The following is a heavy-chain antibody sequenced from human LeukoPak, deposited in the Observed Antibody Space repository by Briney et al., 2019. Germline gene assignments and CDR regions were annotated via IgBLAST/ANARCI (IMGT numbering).Heavy chain of an antibody. J-gene: IGHJ6*03. CDR3: ARQYCSSTSCYSPGGGYYYYYMDV. Sequence: ASVKVSCKASGYTFTRYYMHWVRQAPGQGLEWMGWINPNSGGTNYAQKFQGRVTMTRDTSISTAYMELSRLRSDDTAVYYCARQYCSSTSCYSPGGGYYYYYMDVWGKGTTVTVSS. CDR2: INPNSGGT. CDR1: GYTFTRYY. D-gene: IGHD2-2*01. V-gene: IGHV1-2*02.